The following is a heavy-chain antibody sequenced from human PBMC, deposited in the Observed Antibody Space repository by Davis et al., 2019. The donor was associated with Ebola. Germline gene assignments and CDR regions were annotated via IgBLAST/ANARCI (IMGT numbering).Heavy chain of an antibody. J-gene: IGHJ4*02. CDR2: FYPSRST. V-gene: IGHV4-38-2*02. CDR3: ARDRHDTSGYGF. D-gene: IGHD3-22*01. Sequence: SETLSLTCAVSGYSINRGYYWGWIRQPPGKGLEYIGSFYPSRSTYYNPSLKSRVAISVDASKNQFFLKSSSVTASDTAVYYCARDRHDTSGYGFWGQGTLVTVSS. CDR1: GYSINRGYY.